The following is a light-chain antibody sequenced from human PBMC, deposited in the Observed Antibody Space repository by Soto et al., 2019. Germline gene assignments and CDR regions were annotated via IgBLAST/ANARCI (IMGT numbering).Light chain of an antibody. CDR3: AAWDDSLHGLV. Sequence: QSVLTQPPSASGTPGQRVTISCSGSSSNIGNNAVNWYQQLPGTAPKLLIYSNNQRPSGVPDRFAGSKSGPSASLAISGLQYEDETDYYCAAWDDSLHGLVFGGGTKLTVL. V-gene: IGLV1-44*01. CDR2: SNN. J-gene: IGLJ2*01. CDR1: SSNIGNNA.